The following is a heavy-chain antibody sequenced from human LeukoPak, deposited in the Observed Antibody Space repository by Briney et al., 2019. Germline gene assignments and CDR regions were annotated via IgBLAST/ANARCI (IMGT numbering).Heavy chain of an antibody. V-gene: IGHV3-21*01. CDR2: ISPDSNYK. CDR3: VRGGYRGFDYEY. D-gene: IGHD5-12*01. Sequence: GGSLRLSCAASGFTFSTYSMNWPRLAPGKGLEWVSSISPDSNYKYYVDSVKGRFTISRDNAKSSLYLQMNSLRAEDKAVYYCVRGGYRGFDYEYWGQGTLVTVSS. CDR1: GFTFSTYS. J-gene: IGHJ4*02.